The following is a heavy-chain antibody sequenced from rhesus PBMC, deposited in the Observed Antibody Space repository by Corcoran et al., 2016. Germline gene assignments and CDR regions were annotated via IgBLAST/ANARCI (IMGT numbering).Heavy chain of an antibody. CDR2: ICGRGAST. CDR1: GGSISSNY. J-gene: IGHJ4*01. Sequence: QLQLQESGPGLVKPSETLSLTCAVSGGSISSNYWSWIRQPPGKGLEWIGRICGRGASTDHNPSLRGRVTLSTDTSMDQFSLKLSSVTAADAAVYYCAGLRSGWSEVYYWGQGVLVTVSS. V-gene: IGHV4-173*01. D-gene: IGHD6S26*01. CDR3: AGLRSGWSEVYY.